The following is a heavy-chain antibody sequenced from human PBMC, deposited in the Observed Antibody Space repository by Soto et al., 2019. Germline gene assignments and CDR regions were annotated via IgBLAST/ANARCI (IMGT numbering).Heavy chain of an antibody. CDR1: GYTFTSYY. CDR3: ARGVGSGSYYNQYNWFDP. V-gene: IGHV1-18*04. D-gene: IGHD3-10*01. Sequence: ASVKVSCKASGYTFTSYYMHWVRQAPGQGLEWMGWINPSDGNRNFAQKFEDRVTMTTDTSTSTAYMELRSLKSDDTAVYYCARGVGSGSYYNQYNWFDPWGQGTLVTVSS. CDR2: INPSDGNR. J-gene: IGHJ5*02.